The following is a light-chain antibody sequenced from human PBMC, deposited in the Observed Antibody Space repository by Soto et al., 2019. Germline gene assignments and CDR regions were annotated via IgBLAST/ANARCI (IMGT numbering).Light chain of an antibody. CDR1: QSVSSN. CDR2: DAS. V-gene: IGKV3-15*01. J-gene: IGKJ1*01. Sequence: IVMTQSPDTLSVSPGERATLSCRASQSVSSNLAWFQQEPGQAPRLLIFDASTRATGIPARFSGSGSGTEFTLTISSLQSEDFAVYYCQQYGNWPRTFGQGTKVEIK. CDR3: QQYGNWPRT.